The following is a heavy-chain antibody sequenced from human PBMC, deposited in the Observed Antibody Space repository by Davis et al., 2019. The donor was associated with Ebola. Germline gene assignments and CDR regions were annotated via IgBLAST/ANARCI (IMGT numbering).Heavy chain of an antibody. Sequence: PGGSLRLSCAASGFTFSYYWISWVRQAPAKGLEWVAYINEDGSAKYYVDSVKGRFTISRDNAKNSLHLQMNSVRAEDTAVYYCVKEAVRGWNWFDPWGQGTLVTVSS. J-gene: IGHJ5*02. CDR3: VKEAVRGWNWFDP. CDR1: GFTFSYYW. D-gene: IGHD3-10*01. CDR2: INEDGSAK. V-gene: IGHV3-7*01.